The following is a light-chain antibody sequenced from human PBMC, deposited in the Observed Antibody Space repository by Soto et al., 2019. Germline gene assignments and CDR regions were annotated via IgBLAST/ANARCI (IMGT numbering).Light chain of an antibody. CDR3: QSYDSSLSGYV. CDR2: GNS. CDR1: SSNIGAGYD. V-gene: IGLV1-40*01. J-gene: IGLJ1*01. Sequence: QSVLTQPPSVSGAPGQRVTISCTGSSSNIGAGYDVHWYQQLPGTAPKLLIYGNSNRPSGVPDGFSGSKSGTSASLAISGFQAEDEADYYCQSYDSSLSGYVFGTGTKVTVL.